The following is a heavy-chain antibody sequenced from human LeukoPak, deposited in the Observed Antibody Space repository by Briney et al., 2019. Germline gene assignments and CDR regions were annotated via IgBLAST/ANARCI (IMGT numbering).Heavy chain of an antibody. D-gene: IGHD5-24*01. J-gene: IGHJ3*02. Sequence: ASVKVSCKVSGYTLTELSMHWVRQAPGKGLEWMGGFDPEDGETIYAQKFQGRVTMTEDTSTDTAYMELSSLRSEDTAVYYCATDPYKGDAFDIWGQGTMVTVSS. V-gene: IGHV1-24*01. CDR3: ATDPYKGDAFDI. CDR1: GYTLTELS. CDR2: FDPEDGET.